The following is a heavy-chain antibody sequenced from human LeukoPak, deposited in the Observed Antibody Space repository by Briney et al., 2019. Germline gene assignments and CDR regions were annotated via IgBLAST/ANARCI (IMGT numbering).Heavy chain of an antibody. CDR3: TTSAAQIDYYMDV. V-gene: IGHV3-15*01. CDR2: IKSKTDGGTT. CDR1: GFTFSNAW. J-gene: IGHJ6*03. D-gene: IGHD6-13*01. Sequence: PGGSLRLSCAASGFTFSNAWMSWVRQAPGKGLEWVGRIKSKTDGGTTDYAAPVKGRFTISRDDSKNTLYLQMNSLKTEDTAVYYCTTSAAQIDYYMDVWGKGTTVTVSS.